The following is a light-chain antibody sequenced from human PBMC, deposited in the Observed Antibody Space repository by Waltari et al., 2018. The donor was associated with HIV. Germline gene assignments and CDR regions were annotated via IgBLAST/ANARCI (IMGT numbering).Light chain of an antibody. V-gene: IGLV1-47*01. Sequence: QSVLTQTPSASGTPGQRATISCSGSSSNIGNNYVYWYQQLPVTAPKLLMYRNNPRPPGGADRVSASTAGTAASLGMSGLRSEDEAEYYCGAWEDRRGVGVLGGGTKLTVL. CDR1: SSNIGNNY. CDR3: GAWEDRRGVGV. CDR2: RNN. J-gene: IGLJ2*01.